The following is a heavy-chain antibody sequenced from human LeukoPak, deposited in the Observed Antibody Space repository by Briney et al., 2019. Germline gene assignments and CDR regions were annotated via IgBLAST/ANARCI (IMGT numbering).Heavy chain of an antibody. CDR3: AKDRGVVIDAFDI. D-gene: IGHD3-3*01. Sequence: PGGSLRLSCAASGLTFSSYAMSWVRQAPGKGLEWVSAISGSGGSTYYADSVKGRFTISRDNSKNTLYLQMNSLRAEDTAVYYCAKDRGVVIDAFDIWGQGTMVTVSS. V-gene: IGHV3-23*01. J-gene: IGHJ3*02. CDR1: GLTFSSYA. CDR2: ISGSGGST.